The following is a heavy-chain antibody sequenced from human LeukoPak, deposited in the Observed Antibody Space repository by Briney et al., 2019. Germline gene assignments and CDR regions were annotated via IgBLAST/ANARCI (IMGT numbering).Heavy chain of an antibody. D-gene: IGHD6-19*01. CDR2: INPSGGGT. CDR3: ARQGAYSSAIGMGY. Sequence: ASVKVSCKASGYTFNNYYMYWVRQAPGQGLEWMGMINPSGGGTSYAQKFQGRVTLTRDTSTRTVYMEVSSLKPEDTAVYYCARQGAYSSAIGMGYWGQGTLVTVSS. J-gene: IGHJ4*02. V-gene: IGHV1-46*02. CDR1: GYTFNNYY.